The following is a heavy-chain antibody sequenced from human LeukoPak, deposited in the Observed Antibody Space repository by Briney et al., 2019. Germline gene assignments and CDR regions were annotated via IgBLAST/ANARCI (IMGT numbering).Heavy chain of an antibody. D-gene: IGHD5-12*01. CDR3: AKTSRGNSGYDSPFDY. CDR2: DRGSGSDT. V-gene: IGHV3-23*01. CDR1: GFTFSTYA. J-gene: IGHJ4*02. Sequence: GGSLRLSCAASGFTFSTYAMSWVRQAPGKGLEWVSADRGSGSDTYYADSVKGRFTISRDNSKNTLYLQVNSLRAEDTAIYYCAKTSRGNSGYDSPFDYWGQGTLVTVSS.